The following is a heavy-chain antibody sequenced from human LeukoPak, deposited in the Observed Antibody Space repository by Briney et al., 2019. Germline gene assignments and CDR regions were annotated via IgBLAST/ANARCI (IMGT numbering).Heavy chain of an antibody. J-gene: IGHJ5*02. CDR1: GFTFSSYT. CDR3: AKDIGMVIPNWFDP. Sequence: PGGSLRLSCAASGFTFSSYTMNWVRQAPGKGLEWVSSISTSSIYIYYADSVKGRFTISRDNSKNTLYLQMNSLRAEDTAVYYCAKDIGMVIPNWFDPWGQGTLVTVSS. V-gene: IGHV3-21*01. D-gene: IGHD3-22*01. CDR2: ISTSSIYI.